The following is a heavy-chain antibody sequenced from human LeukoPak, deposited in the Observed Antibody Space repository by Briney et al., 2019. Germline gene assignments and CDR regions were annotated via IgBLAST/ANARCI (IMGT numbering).Heavy chain of an antibody. V-gene: IGHV4-38-2*02. J-gene: IGHJ4*02. D-gene: IGHD3-10*01. CDR1: GYSISSGYY. CDR2: IYHSGST. Sequence: PSETLSLTCTVSGYSISSGYYWGWIRQPPGKGLEWIGSIYHSGSTYYNPSLKSRVTISVDTSKNQFSLKLSSVTAADTAVYYCARVPSYYGSGSYYANDYWGQGTLVTVSS. CDR3: ARVPSYYGSGSYYANDY.